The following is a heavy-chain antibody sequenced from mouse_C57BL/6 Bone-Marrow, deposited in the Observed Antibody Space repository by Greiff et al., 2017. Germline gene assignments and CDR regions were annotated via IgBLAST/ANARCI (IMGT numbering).Heavy chain of an antibody. CDR1: GYTFTSYG. V-gene: IGHV1-81*01. CDR2: FYPRSGNT. D-gene: IGHD2-3*01. J-gene: IGHJ4*01. Sequence: QVQLQQSGAELARPGASVKLSCKASGYTFTSYGISWVKQRTGQGLEWIGEFYPRSGNTYYNEKFKGKATLTADKSSSTAYMELRCLTSEDSAVYFCARYDGYYVTYYYAMDYWGQGTSVTVSS. CDR3: ARYDGYYVTYYYAMDY.